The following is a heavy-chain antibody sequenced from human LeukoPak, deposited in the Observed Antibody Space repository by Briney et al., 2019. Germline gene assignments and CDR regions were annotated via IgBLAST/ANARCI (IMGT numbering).Heavy chain of an antibody. CDR1: GFTFSSYA. CDR2: ISYDGSNK. CDR3: ARDRRDIVVVVAATRYYYYGMDV. J-gene: IGHJ6*02. V-gene: IGHV3-30-3*01. D-gene: IGHD2-15*01. Sequence: PGRSLRLSCAASGFTFSSYAMHWVRQAPGKGLEWVAVISYDGSNKYYADSVKGRFTISRDNSKNTLYLQMNSLRAEDTAVYYCARDRRDIVVVVAATRYYYYGMDVWGQGTTVTVSS.